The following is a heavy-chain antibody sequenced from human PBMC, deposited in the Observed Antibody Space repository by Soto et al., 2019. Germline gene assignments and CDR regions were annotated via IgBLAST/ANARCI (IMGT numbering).Heavy chain of an antibody. Sequence: EVQLLESGGALVQPGGSLTLSCADTGFIFSGYAMSWVRQAPGKGLEWVSVISGNSDTIYYADSVKCRFTISRDNSKNTLFLQMNSLKAYDTAGYFCAKNLVRTAVPFDPWVQGTLVTVSS. CDR1: GFIFSGYA. V-gene: IGHV3-23*01. CDR2: ISGNSDTI. J-gene: IGHJ5*02. CDR3: AKNLVRTAVPFDP. D-gene: IGHD2-21*02.